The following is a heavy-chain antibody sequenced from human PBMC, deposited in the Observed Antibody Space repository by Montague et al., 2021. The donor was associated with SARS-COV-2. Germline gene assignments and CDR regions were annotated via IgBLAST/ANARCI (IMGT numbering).Heavy chain of an antibody. CDR1: GASVASGNFY. CDR3: ARSRANVPSRPGFDY. J-gene: IGHJ4*02. CDR2: MYYTGHT. Sequence: SETLSLTCTVSGASVASGNFYWSWIRQPPGKGLEWIGYMYYTGHTXYNPSLESRVTMPVDPSKNQFSLTLTSVTAADTAVYYCARSRANVPSRPGFDYWGQGAVVTVSS. D-gene: IGHD6-6*01. V-gene: IGHV4-61*01.